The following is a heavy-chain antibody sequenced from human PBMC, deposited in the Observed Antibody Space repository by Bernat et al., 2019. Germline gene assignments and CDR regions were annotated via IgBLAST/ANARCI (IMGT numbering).Heavy chain of an antibody. J-gene: IGHJ2*01. CDR2: ISYDGSNK. V-gene: IGHV3-30*01. D-gene: IGHD6-19*01. CDR1: GFTFSSYA. CDR3: ARDGQWLVYWYFDL. Sequence: QVQLVESGGGVVQPGRSLRLSCAASGFTFSSYAMHWVRQAPGKGLEWVAVISYDGSNKYYADSVKGRFTISRDNSKNTLYLQMNSLRAEDTAVYYCARDGQWLVYWYFDLWGRGTRVTVSS.